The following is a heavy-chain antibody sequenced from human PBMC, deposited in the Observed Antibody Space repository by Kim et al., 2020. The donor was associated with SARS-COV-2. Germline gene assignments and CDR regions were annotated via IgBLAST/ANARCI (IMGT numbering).Heavy chain of an antibody. Sequence: GGSLRLSCAASGFTFSSYWMSWVRQAPGKGLEWVANIKQDGSEKYYVDSVKGRFTISRDNAKNSLYLQMNSLRAEDTAVYYCARDQRDYGYYFDYWGQGTLVTVSS. CDR3: ARDQRDYGYYFDY. CDR1: GFTFSSYW. CDR2: IKQDGSEK. V-gene: IGHV3-7*01. D-gene: IGHD4-17*01. J-gene: IGHJ4*02.